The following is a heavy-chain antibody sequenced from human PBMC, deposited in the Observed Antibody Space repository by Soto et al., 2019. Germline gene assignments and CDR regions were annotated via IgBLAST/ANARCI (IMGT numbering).Heavy chain of an antibody. CDR2: IYYSSTT. Sequence: SETLSLTCTVSGGSISNVYGCWIRQPPGKGQKEIGYIYYSSTTSYNPSLKSRETISVDTSKKQFSLKLNSVTAADTAVYYCARESYYGSGATVVGDWGQGTLVTDSS. J-gene: IGHJ4*02. V-gene: IGHV4-59*01. D-gene: IGHD3-10*01. CDR3: ARESYYGSGATVVGD. CDR1: GGSISNVY.